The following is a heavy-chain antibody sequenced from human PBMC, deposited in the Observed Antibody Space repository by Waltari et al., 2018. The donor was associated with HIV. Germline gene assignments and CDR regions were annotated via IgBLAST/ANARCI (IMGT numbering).Heavy chain of an antibody. CDR1: GFSFRSYG. D-gene: IGHD3-22*01. V-gene: IGHV3-74*01. J-gene: IGHJ5*02. Sequence: EVQLVESGGGLVQPGGSLRLSCVASGFSFRSYGMHGVRQGPGRGLVWVSRINNDGSNTNYADSVKGRFTISRDNAKNTLYLQMNSLRAEDTAVYSCVRDYDSSGYYSANWFDPWGQGTLVTVSS. CDR2: INNDGSNT. CDR3: VRDYDSSGYYSANWFDP.